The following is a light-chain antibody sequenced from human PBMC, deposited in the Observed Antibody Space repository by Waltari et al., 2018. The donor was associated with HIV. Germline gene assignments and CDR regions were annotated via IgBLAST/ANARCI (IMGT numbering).Light chain of an antibody. V-gene: IGLV3-1*01. J-gene: IGLJ2*01. Sequence: SYEVTQPPSVAVSPGQTASITCSGYELGDKYTCWYQQKPGQSPLLANSQDNKRPSGIPERFSGSSSGHTASLTISGTLPMDEADYYCQAWGSTTAGVFGRGTKLTVL. CDR3: QAWGSTTAGV. CDR1: ELGDKY. CDR2: QDN.